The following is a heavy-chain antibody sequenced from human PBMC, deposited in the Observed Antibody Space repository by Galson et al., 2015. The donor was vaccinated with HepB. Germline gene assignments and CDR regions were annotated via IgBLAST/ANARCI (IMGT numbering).Heavy chain of an antibody. CDR2: INHSGST. Sequence: SETLSLTCAVYGGSFSGYYWSWIRQPPGKGLEWIGEINHSGSTNYNPSLKSRVTISVDTSKNQFSLKLSSVTAADTAVYYCARGLSTYGRVFDYWGQGTLVTVSS. CDR1: GGSFSGYY. J-gene: IGHJ4*02. CDR3: ARGLSTYGRVFDY. V-gene: IGHV4-34*01. D-gene: IGHD1-1*01.